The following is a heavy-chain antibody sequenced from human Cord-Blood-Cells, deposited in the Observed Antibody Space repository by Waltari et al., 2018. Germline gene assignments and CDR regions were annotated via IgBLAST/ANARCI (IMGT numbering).Heavy chain of an antibody. CDR1: GGSFIGYY. CDR2: INHSGST. J-gene: IGHJ3*02. CDR3: ASSSRRYHNKWLRNYSDAFDI. V-gene: IGHV4-34*01. Sequence: QVQLQQWGAGLLKPSETLSLTCAVFGGSFIGYYWSWLRWPPGKGLEWIGEINHSGSTNYNPSLKSRVTISVDTSKNQFSLKLSSVTAADTAVYYCASSSRRYHNKWLRNYSDAFDIWGQGTMVTVSS. D-gene: IGHD5-12*01.